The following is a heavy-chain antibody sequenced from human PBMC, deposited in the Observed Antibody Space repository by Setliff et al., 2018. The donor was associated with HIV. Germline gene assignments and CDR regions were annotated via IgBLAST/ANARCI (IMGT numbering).Heavy chain of an antibody. V-gene: IGHV3-49*04. D-gene: IGHD3-10*01. CDR3: TSIGRDMVRGVIPDY. Sequence: GGSLRLSCTASGFSIDDYAMSWVRQAPGKGLEWVGFIRSKPYGETTHYASSVKGRFTISRDNSKSIAYLQMNSLKTEDTAVYYCTSIGRDMVRGVIPDYWGQGTLVTVSS. J-gene: IGHJ4*02. CDR1: GFSIDDYA. CDR2: IRSKPYGETT.